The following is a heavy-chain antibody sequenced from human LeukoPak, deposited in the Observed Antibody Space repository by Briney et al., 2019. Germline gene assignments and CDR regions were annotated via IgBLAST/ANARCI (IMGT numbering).Heavy chain of an antibody. CDR3: ARRRPGYCSGDSCYGYYFDY. V-gene: IGHV5-51*01. J-gene: IGHJ4*02. D-gene: IGHD2-15*01. CDR1: GYSFTSYW. Sequence: GESLKISCKGSGYSFTSYWIGWVRQMPGKGLEWMGIIYPGDSDSRNSPSFQGQVTISADMSISTAYLQWSSLEASDTAMYYCARRRPGYCSGDSCYGYYFDYWGQGTLVTVSS. CDR2: IYPGDSDS.